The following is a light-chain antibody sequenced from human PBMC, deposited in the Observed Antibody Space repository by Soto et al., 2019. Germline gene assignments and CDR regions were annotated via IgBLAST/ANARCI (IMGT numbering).Light chain of an antibody. J-gene: IGKJ2*01. CDR3: QQYNTYPYT. V-gene: IGKV1-5*03. CDR1: QSIGSW. Sequence: DIQMTQSPSTLYASVGGRVTITCRASQSIGSWLAWYQQRPGKAPNLLIYMASTLESGAPSRFSGSGSGTEFTLTISSLQPDDFATYYCQQYNTYPYTFGQGKRLEIK. CDR2: MAS.